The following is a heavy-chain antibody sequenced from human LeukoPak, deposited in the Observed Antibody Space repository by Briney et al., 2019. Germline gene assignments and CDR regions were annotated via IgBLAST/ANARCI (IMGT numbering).Heavy chain of an antibody. CDR1: GFTFSTYA. Sequence: GGSLRLSCAASGFTFSTYAMNWVRQTPGKGLEWVAIISYDGSNRYYADSVKGRFTVSRDNSKNTLYVQINSLRAEDMAVYYCARRSVTTIADYWGQGTLVTVSS. J-gene: IGHJ4*02. CDR2: ISYDGSNR. CDR3: ARRSVTTIADY. D-gene: IGHD4-17*01. V-gene: IGHV3-30-3*01.